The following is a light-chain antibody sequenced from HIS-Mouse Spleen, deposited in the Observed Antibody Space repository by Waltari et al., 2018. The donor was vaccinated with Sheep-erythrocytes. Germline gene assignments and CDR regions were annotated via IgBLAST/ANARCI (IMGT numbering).Light chain of an antibody. CDR1: QSVSSY. Sequence: ELVLTQSPATLSLSPGERATLSCRASQSVSSYLAWYQQNPGQAPRLLIYDASNSATGIPARFSGSVSGTDFTLTISSLEPEDFAVYYCQQRSNWYTFGQGTKLEIK. V-gene: IGKV3-11*01. J-gene: IGKJ2*01. CDR3: QQRSNWYT. CDR2: DAS.